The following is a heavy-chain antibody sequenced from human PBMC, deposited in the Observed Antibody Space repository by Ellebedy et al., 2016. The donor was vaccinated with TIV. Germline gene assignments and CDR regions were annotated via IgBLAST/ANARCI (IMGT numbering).Heavy chain of an antibody. CDR1: GGSISSYY. V-gene: IGHV4-59*08. J-gene: IGHJ4*02. Sequence: MPSETLSLTCTVSGGSISSYYWSWIRQPPGKGLEWIWYIYDSGSTNYYPSLKSRVTISVDTSQNQFSLKLSSVTAADTAVYYCARHRVIRGKMPSIYFDYWGQGALVTVSS. CDR2: IYDSGST. CDR3: ARHRVIRGKMPSIYFDY. D-gene: IGHD3-3*01.